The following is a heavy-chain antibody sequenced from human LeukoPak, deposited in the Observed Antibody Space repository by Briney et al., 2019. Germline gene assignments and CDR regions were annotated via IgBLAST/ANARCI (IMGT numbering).Heavy chain of an antibody. Sequence: PSETLSLTCTVSGGSISSHYWSWIRQPPGKGLEWIGYIYYSGSTNYNPSLKSRVTISVDTSKNQFSLKLSSVTAADTAVYYCARIIAAAGPQFDPWGQGTLVTVSS. J-gene: IGHJ5*02. CDR1: GGSISSHY. CDR3: ARIIAAAGPQFDP. V-gene: IGHV4-59*11. CDR2: IYYSGST. D-gene: IGHD6-13*01.